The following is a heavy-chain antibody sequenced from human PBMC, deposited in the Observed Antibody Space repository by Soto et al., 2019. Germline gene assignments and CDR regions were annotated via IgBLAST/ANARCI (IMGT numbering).Heavy chain of an antibody. D-gene: IGHD6-19*01. CDR3: ARAREDSSGWFDH. Sequence: QVQLVQSGAEVRKPGASVKVSCKASGYIFSGNYLHWVQRAPGQGLEWMAWINAKNGATNYAQKFRGRATVTRDTSISTTYLELSGLTSDDTAVYYCARAREDSSGWFDHWGQGTQVTVSP. CDR1: GYIFSGNY. V-gene: IGHV1-2*02. J-gene: IGHJ5*02. CDR2: INAKNGAT.